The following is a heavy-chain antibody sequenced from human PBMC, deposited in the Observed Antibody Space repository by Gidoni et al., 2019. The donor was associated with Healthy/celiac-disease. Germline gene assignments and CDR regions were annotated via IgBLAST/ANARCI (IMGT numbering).Heavy chain of an antibody. CDR1: GGSFSGYY. CDR3: ARARSGGVRGAKGYGMDV. V-gene: IGHV4-34*01. D-gene: IGHD3-10*01. CDR2: INHSGST. Sequence: QVQLQQWGAGLLKPSETLSLTCAVYGGSFSGYYWSWIRQPPGKGLEWIGEINHSGSTNYNPSLKSRVTISVDTSKNQFSLKLTSVTAADTAVYYCARARSGGVRGAKGYGMDVWGQGTTVTVSS. J-gene: IGHJ6*02.